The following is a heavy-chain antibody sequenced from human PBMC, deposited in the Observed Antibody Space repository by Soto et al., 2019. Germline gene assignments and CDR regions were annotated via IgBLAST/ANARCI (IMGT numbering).Heavy chain of an antibody. CDR3: ARDSRGFGYSATWHGTHFDY. CDR2: IRSKAYGGTT. J-gene: IGHJ4*02. CDR1: GFTFGDYA. D-gene: IGHD3-22*01. Sequence: AGGSLRLSCTASGFTFGDYAMSWFRQAPGKGLEWVGFIRSKAYGGTTEYAASVKGRFTISRDDSKSIAYLQMNSLKTEDTAFYYCARDSRGFGYSATWHGTHFDYWGQGILVTVSS. V-gene: IGHV3-49*03.